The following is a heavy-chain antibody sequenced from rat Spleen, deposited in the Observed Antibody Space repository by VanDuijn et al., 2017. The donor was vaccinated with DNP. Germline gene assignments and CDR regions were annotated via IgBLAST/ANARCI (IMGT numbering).Heavy chain of an antibody. CDR1: EFTLSKSD. Sequence: EVQLVESGGGLVQPGRSLKLSCAASEFTLSKSDVAWVRQAPTKGLEWVASISPSGGNIYYRDSVRGRFTISRDVPKSTLYLQMDSLRSGDTATYYCVSRAPGNYYYGGYFDYWGQGVMVTVSS. CDR3: VSRAPGNYYYGGYFDY. V-gene: IGHV5-19*01. J-gene: IGHJ2*01. D-gene: IGHD1-12*02. CDR2: ISPSGGNI.